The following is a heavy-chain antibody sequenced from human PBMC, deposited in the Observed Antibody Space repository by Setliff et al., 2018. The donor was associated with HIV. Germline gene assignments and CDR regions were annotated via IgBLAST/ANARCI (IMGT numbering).Heavy chain of an antibody. Sequence: PGGSLRLSCLASGFTFNNAWMSWVRQTPEKGLEWVGRISSKETGGTTEYAAPVKGRFTISRDDSKNTVYLQMNSLKTEDTAVYYCTTRLSGSYIPNWFDPWGQGTLVTVSS. V-gene: IGHV3-15*01. CDR2: ISSKETGGTT. J-gene: IGHJ5*02. D-gene: IGHD1-26*01. CDR1: GFTFNNAW. CDR3: TTRLSGSYIPNWFDP.